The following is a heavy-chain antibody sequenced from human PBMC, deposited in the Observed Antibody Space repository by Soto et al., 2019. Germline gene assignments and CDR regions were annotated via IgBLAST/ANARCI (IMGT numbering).Heavy chain of an antibody. D-gene: IGHD1-26*01. CDR3: ASGTVPVMHYYFDY. Sequence: QVQLVQSGAEVKKPGSSVKVSCKASGGTFSSYAISWVRQAPGQGLEWMGGIIPIFGTANYAQKFQGRVTITADESTSTAYMELSSLRSEDTAVYYCASGTVPVMHYYFDYWGQGTLVTVSS. CDR2: IIPIFGTA. CDR1: GGTFSSYA. V-gene: IGHV1-69*12. J-gene: IGHJ4*02.